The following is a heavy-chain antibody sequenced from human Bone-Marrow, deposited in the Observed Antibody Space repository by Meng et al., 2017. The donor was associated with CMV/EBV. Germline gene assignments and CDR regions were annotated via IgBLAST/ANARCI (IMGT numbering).Heavy chain of an antibody. V-gene: IGHV4-39*07. CDR2: IYYSGST. CDR1: GGSISSSSYY. Sequence: SETLSLTCTVSGGSISSSSYYWGWIRQPPGKGLEWIGSIYYSGSTYYNPSLKSRVTISVDTSKNQFSLKLSSVTAADTAVYYCARDALWFPYYYWGQGTLVTVSS. CDR3: ARDALWFPYYY. D-gene: IGHD3-10*01. J-gene: IGHJ4*02.